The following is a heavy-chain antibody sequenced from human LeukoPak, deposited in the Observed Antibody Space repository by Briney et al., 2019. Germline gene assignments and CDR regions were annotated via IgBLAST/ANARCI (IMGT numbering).Heavy chain of an antibody. V-gene: IGHV4-34*01. CDR2: INHSGST. D-gene: IGHD3-10*01. CDR1: GGSFSGYY. J-gene: IGHJ4*02. Sequence: PSETLSLTCAVYGGSFSGYYWSWIRQPPGKGLEWVGEINHSGSTNYNPSLKSRVTISVDTSKNQFSLKLSSVTAADTAVHHCVRGLCSGPGTCYFDYWGQGTLVPVSS. CDR3: VRGLCSGPGTCYFDY.